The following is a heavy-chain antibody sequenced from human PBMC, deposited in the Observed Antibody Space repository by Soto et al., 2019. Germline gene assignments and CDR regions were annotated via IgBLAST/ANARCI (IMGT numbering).Heavy chain of an antibody. D-gene: IGHD2-21*02. V-gene: IGHV1-2*02. Sequence: QVQLVQSGAEVKKPGASVKVSCKASGYTLSTYYMHWVRQAPGQGLEWMGWINPNSGGTNYAQKFQGRVTKTRDTSISTAYMELSRLRSDVTAVYYCARTIWATATVDYGLDLWGQGTTVTVSS. CDR2: INPNSGGT. CDR3: ARTIWATATVDYGLDL. J-gene: IGHJ6*02. CDR1: GYTLSTYY.